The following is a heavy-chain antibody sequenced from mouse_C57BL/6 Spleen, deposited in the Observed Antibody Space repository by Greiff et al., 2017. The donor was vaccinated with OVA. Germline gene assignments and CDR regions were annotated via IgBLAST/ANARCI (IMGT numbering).Heavy chain of an antibody. CDR2: IDPSDSYT. Sequence: QVQLKQPGAELVRPGTSVKLSCKASGYTFTSYWMHWVKQRPGQGLEWIGVIDPSDSYTNYNQKFKGKATLTVDTSSSTAYMQLSSLTSEDSAVYYCARSSLLLRGAMDYWGQGTSVTVSS. CDR1: GYTFTSYW. V-gene: IGHV1-59*01. J-gene: IGHJ4*01. CDR3: ARSSLLLRGAMDY. D-gene: IGHD1-1*01.